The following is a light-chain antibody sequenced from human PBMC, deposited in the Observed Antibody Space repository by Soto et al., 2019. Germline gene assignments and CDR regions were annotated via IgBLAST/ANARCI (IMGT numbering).Light chain of an antibody. CDR3: QQSYSAPIT. J-gene: IGKJ5*01. Sequence: IQMTQSPSSLSASVGDRVTITCRASQSISSSLNWYQQISGKAPKLLIYAASSLQSGVPSRFSGSGSGTDFTLTISSLQPEDFGSYYCQQSYSAPITFGQGTRLEIK. CDR1: QSISSS. CDR2: AAS. V-gene: IGKV1-39*01.